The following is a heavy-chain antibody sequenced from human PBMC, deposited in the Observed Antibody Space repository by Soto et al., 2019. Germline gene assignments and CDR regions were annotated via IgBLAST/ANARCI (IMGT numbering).Heavy chain of an antibody. D-gene: IGHD2-2*01. CDR3: ARQVLIYYFDY. J-gene: IGHJ4*02. CDR1: AGSMSSSRYN. CDR2: IYYSGST. V-gene: IGHV4-39*01. Sequence: SETLSLTCSVSAGSMSSSRYNWGWIRQSPGKGLEWIGSIYYSGSTYYNSALKSRVTISVDTSKNQFSLKLSSVTVADTAVYYCARQVLIYYFDYWGQGTLVTVS.